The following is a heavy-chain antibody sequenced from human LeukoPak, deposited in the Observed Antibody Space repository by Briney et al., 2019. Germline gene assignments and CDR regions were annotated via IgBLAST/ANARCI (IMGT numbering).Heavy chain of an antibody. V-gene: IGHV1-8*01. Sequence: ASVNVSCKASGYTFTNYDINWVRQAPGQGLEWMGYMKPNSGNTGYAQKFQGRVTMTRDTSISTAYMELSSLTSEDTAVYYCATELRWKDHWGQGTLVTVSS. D-gene: IGHD4-23*01. CDR3: ATELRWKDH. CDR2: MKPNSGNT. J-gene: IGHJ4*02. CDR1: GYTFTNYD.